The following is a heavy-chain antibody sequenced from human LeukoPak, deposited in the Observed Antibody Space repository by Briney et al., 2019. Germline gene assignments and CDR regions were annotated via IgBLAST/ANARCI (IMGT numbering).Heavy chain of an antibody. Sequence: GGSLRLSCAASGFTLSSYWMHWVRQVPGKGLVWVSRINPDGSTTTYADSVKGRFTISRDNAKNTLYLQMNSLRAEDTAVYYCARESNWGGDAFDIWGLGTMVTVSS. J-gene: IGHJ3*02. V-gene: IGHV3-74*01. CDR3: ARESNWGGDAFDI. CDR1: GFTLSSYW. D-gene: IGHD7-27*01. CDR2: INPDGSTT.